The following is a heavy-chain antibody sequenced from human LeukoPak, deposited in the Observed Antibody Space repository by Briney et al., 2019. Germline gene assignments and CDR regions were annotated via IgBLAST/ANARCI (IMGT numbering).Heavy chain of an antibody. Sequence: PSETLSLTCTVSGGSISSYYWSWIRQPAGKGLEWIGRIYTSGSTNYNPSLKSRVTMSVDTSKNQFSLKLSSVTAADTAVYYCARDAGYCSGGSCYSSDRNWFDPWGQGTLVTVSS. D-gene: IGHD2-15*01. CDR1: GGSISSYY. V-gene: IGHV4-4*07. CDR2: IYTSGST. CDR3: ARDAGYCSGGSCYSSDRNWFDP. J-gene: IGHJ5*02.